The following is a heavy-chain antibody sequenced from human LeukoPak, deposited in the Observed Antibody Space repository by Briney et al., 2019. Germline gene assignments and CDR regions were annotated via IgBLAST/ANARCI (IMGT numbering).Heavy chain of an antibody. J-gene: IGHJ5*02. Sequence: PGGSLRLSCAASGFTFSTSAMHWVRQAPGKGLEWVAVISNDGSSKYYADSAKGRFTISRDDSKNTLYLQMNSLRAEDTAVYYCASDLSAGSWGQGTLVTVSS. V-gene: IGHV3-30*01. CDR3: ASDLSAGS. CDR2: ISNDGSSK. CDR1: GFTFSTSA.